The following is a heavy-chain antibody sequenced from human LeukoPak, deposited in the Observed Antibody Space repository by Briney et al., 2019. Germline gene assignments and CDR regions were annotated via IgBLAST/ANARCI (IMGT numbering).Heavy chain of an antibody. V-gene: IGHV3-30-3*01. J-gene: IGHJ4*02. CDR3: ARDSGNGPDY. Sequence: GGSLRLSCAASGFSFSTYALHWVRQTPGKGLEWVAVISYDGSDKYYADSVKGRFTISRDNSKNTLYLQMNSLRAEDTAVYYCARDSGNGPDYWGQGTLVTVSS. CDR2: ISYDGSDK. CDR1: GFSFSTYA. D-gene: IGHD4-23*01.